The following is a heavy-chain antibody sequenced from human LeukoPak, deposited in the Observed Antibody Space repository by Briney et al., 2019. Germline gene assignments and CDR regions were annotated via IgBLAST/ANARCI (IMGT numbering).Heavy chain of an antibody. CDR2: FDPEDGET. CDR1: GYTLTELS. V-gene: IGHV1-24*01. D-gene: IGHD6-19*01. Sequence: ASVKVSCKVSGYTLTELSMHWVRQAPGKGLEWMGGFDPEDGETIYAQKFQGRVTMTEDTSTDTAYMELSSLRSEDTAVYYCATPLLSYSSGWYYFDCWGQGTLVTVSS. J-gene: IGHJ4*02. CDR3: ATPLLSYSSGWYYFDC.